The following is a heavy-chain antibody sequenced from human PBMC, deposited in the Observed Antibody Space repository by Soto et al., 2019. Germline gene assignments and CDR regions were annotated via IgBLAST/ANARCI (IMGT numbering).Heavy chain of an antibody. D-gene: IGHD4-4*01. Sequence: QVQLVQSGAEVKKPGASVKVSCKASRYTFISYDINGVRQATGQGLEWMGWMNPKSANTGYAQNFQGRVTMTRNTSISTAYMELSSLRSEDTAVYYCARSPSWETTVTPYYFDYWGQGTLVTVSS. V-gene: IGHV1-8*01. CDR1: RYTFISYD. J-gene: IGHJ4*02. CDR2: MNPKSANT. CDR3: ARSPSWETTVTPYYFDY.